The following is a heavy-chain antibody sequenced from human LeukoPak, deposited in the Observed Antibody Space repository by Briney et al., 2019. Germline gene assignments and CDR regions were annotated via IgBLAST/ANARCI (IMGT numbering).Heavy chain of an antibody. CDR1: GYTFTGYY. J-gene: IGHJ1*01. CDR2: INPNSGGT. Sequence: ASVKVSCKASGYTFTGYYMHWVRHAPGQGLEWMGWINPNSGGTNYAQKFQGRVTMTRDTSISTAYMELSRLRSDDTAVYYCARVLDEYSSSLYFQHWGQGTLVTVSS. V-gene: IGHV1-2*02. D-gene: IGHD6-6*01. CDR3: ARVLDEYSSSLYFQH.